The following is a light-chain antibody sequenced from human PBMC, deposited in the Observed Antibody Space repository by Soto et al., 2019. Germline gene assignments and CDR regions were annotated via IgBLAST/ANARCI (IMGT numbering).Light chain of an antibody. CDR2: EVT. CDR3: SSYTTSSTFYV. CDR1: SSNVGGYNY. J-gene: IGLJ1*01. V-gene: IGLV2-14*01. Sequence: QSALTQPASVSGSPGQSITISCTGTSSNVGGYNYVFWYQQHPGKAPKLMIYEVTNRPSGVSNRFSGSKSGNTASLTIFGLQAEDEADYYCSSYTTSSTFYVFGTGTKVTVL.